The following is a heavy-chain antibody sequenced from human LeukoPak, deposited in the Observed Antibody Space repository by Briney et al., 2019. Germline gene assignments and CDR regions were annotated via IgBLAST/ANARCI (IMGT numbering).Heavy chain of an antibody. D-gene: IGHD6-13*01. CDR3: VRHDSSNPDY. CDR1: GYSFTSYW. CDR2: IYPGDSDT. Sequence: GESLKISCKGSGYSFTSYWIGWVRQMPGKGLEWMGIIYPGDSDTKYSPSFQGQVTFSVDKSISTAYLHWSSLKASDTAMYYRVRHDSSNPDYWGQGTLVTVSS. J-gene: IGHJ4*02. V-gene: IGHV5-51*01.